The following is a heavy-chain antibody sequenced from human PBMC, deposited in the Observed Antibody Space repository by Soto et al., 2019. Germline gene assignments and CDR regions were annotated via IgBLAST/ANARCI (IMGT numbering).Heavy chain of an antibody. CDR3: ARSRGYYDTSGYYYY. D-gene: IGHD3-22*01. CDR2: IYHGGST. J-gene: IGHJ4*02. CDR1: GGSISSSTW. Sequence: PETLSLTCAVSGGSISSSTWWSWVRQPPGKGLEWIGDIYHGGSTHYNPSLRSRVTISIDKSKNQFSLKLSSVTAADTAVYYCARSRGYYDTSGYYYYWDQGALVTVSS. V-gene: IGHV4-4*03.